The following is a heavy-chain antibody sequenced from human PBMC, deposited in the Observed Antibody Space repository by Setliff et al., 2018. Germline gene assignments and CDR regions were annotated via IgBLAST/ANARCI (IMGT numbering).Heavy chain of an antibody. Sequence: ASVKVSCKASGYIFTSYGFSWVRQAPGQGLEWMGWISTYNGKTNYAQKFQGRVTMTTDTSTSTAYMELRSLRSDDTAVYYCARDLDYQYYYDSSGRDAVDIWGQGTMVTVSS. CDR2: ISTYNGKT. CDR3: ARDLDYQYYYDSSGRDAVDI. D-gene: IGHD3-22*01. V-gene: IGHV1-18*01. J-gene: IGHJ3*02. CDR1: GYIFTSYG.